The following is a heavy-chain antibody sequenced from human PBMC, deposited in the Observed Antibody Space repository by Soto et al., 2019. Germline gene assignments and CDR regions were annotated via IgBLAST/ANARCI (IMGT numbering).Heavy chain of an antibody. CDR1: GFIFSDYA. CDR2: ISGSDGTT. V-gene: IGHV3-23*01. Sequence: EVQLLESGGGLTQPGGSLRLSCAASGFIFSDYAMYWVRQAPGTGLEWVSVISGSDGTTYYADSVRGRFTMSRANSRNTIYLQMMSLPAEDTAVYYCAKVIGGSESYWGGSHYYYALDVWGQGTTVTVSS. J-gene: IGHJ6*02. D-gene: IGHD3-10*01. CDR3: AKVIGGSESYWGGSHYYYALDV.